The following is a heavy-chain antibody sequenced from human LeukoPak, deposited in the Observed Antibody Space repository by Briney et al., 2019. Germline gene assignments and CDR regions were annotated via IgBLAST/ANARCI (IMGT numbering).Heavy chain of an antibody. D-gene: IGHD2-21*01. Sequence: GGSLRLSCAASGFTFSSYGMHWVRQAPGKGLEWVAFIRYDGSNKYYADSVKGRFTISRDNSKNTLYLQMNSLRAEDTAVYYCAKDPSSYCGGDCYPSYFDYWGQGTLVTVSS. CDR3: AKDPSSYCGGDCYPSYFDY. CDR2: IRYDGSNK. CDR1: GFTFSSYG. V-gene: IGHV3-30*02. J-gene: IGHJ4*02.